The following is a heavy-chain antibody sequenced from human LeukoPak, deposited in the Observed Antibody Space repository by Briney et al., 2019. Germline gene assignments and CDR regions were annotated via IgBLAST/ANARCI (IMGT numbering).Heavy chain of an antibody. CDR3: TRDRGAYNLYDY. V-gene: IGHV3-49*03. Sequence: SGGSLRLSCTASGFTFGDYAMSWIRQAPGKGLEWVGFIRSKAYGETPDYAASVKGRFTISRDDSKAIAYLQMNSLKTEDTAVYHCTRDRGAYNLYDYWGQGTLVTVSS. D-gene: IGHD1-1*01. J-gene: IGHJ4*02. CDR2: IRSKAYGETP. CDR1: GFTFGDYA.